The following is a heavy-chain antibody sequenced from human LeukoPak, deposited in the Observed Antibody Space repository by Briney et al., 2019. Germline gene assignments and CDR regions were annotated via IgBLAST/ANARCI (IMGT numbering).Heavy chain of an antibody. D-gene: IGHD2-2*01. V-gene: IGHV3-23*01. CDR2: ISGSGGST. CDR3: AKEQGKGFIVVVPAAINY. Sequence: PGGSLRLSCSASGFTFSNYAMSWVRQAPGEGLEWVSAISGSGGSTYYADSVKGRFTISRDNSKNTLYLQMNSLRAEDTAVYYCAKEQGKGFIVVVPAAINYWGQGTLVTVSS. CDR1: GFTFSNYA. J-gene: IGHJ4*02.